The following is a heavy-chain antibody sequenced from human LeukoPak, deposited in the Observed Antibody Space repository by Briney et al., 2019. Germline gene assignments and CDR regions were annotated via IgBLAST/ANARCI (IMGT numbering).Heavy chain of an antibody. J-gene: IGHJ4*02. CDR3: ATWYYYDSSDYYLADY. V-gene: IGHV1-2*02. Sequence: ASVKVSCKASGYTFSAYCMHWVRQAPGQGLEWMGWINPNSGGTNYAQKFQGRVTMTRDTSVSTAYMELSRLRSDDTAVYYCATWYYYDSSDYYLADYWGQGTLVTVSS. CDR1: GYTFSAYC. CDR2: INPNSGGT. D-gene: IGHD3-22*01.